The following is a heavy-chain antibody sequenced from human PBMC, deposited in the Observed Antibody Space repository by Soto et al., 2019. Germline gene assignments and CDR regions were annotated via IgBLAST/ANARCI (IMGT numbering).Heavy chain of an antibody. V-gene: IGHV3-23*01. CDR1: GFTFSSYA. J-gene: IGHJ6*02. CDR3: AKDAVLRFLEWSTTLYYYGMDV. Sequence: SGGSLRLSCAASGFTFSSYAMSWVRQAPGKGLEWVSAISGSGGSTYYADSVKGRFTISRDNSKNTLYLQMNSLRAEDTAVYYCAKDAVLRFLEWSTTLYYYGMDVWGQGTTVTVSS. D-gene: IGHD3-3*01. CDR2: ISGSGGST.